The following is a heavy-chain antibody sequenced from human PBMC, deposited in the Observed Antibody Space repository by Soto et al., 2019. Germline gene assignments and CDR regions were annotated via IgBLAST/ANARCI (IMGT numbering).Heavy chain of an antibody. CDR2: ITGSSSHI. CDR3: ARDLWFGELNNWFDP. CDR1: GFVFSTYS. V-gene: IGHV3-21*01. D-gene: IGHD3-10*01. Sequence: GGSLRLSCAASGFVFSTYSMSWVRQAPGKGLEWVSSITGSSSHIYYADSVKGRFTISRDNAKDSLYLQMNGLRAEDTAVYYCARDLWFGELNNWFDPWGQGTLVTVSS. J-gene: IGHJ5*02.